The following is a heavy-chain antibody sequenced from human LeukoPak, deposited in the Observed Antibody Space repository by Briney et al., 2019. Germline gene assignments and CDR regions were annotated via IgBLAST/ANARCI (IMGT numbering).Heavy chain of an antibody. CDR2: IYSGGST. Sequence: PGGSLRLSCAASGFTVSSNYMSWVRQAPGKGLEWVSVIYSGGSTYYADSVKGRFTISRDNSKNTLYLQMNSLRAEDTAVYYCARERVGYYGDYVFDYWGQGTLVTVSS. CDR1: GFTVSSNY. D-gene: IGHD4-17*01. V-gene: IGHV3-66*01. CDR3: ARERVGYYGDYVFDY. J-gene: IGHJ4*02.